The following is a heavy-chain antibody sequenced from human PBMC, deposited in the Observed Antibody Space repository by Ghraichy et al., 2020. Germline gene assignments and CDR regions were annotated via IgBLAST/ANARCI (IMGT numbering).Heavy chain of an antibody. Sequence: GGSLRLSCTASGLTFGDYAMSWFRQAPGKGLEWVGFVKSKTYGGTTEYAASVKGRFTISRDDSKSIAYLQMTGLKTEDTAMYYCATDQWQVRDYWGQGTPVTVSS. V-gene: IGHV3-49*03. J-gene: IGHJ4*02. CDR3: ATDQWQVRDY. CDR1: GLTFGDYA. CDR2: VKSKTYGGTT. D-gene: IGHD6-19*01.